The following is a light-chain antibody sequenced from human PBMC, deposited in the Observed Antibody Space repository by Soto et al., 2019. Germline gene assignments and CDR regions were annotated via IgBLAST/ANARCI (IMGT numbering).Light chain of an antibody. V-gene: IGKV3-15*01. CDR1: QSVFSN. CDR2: GAS. J-gene: IGKJ1*01. CDR3: QQYNNWPPWT. Sequence: EIVMTQSPATLSVSPGERATLSCRASQSVFSNLAWYQQKPGQAPRLLIYGASTRATGIPARFSGSGSGTEFTLTIRRLQSEDFAVYYCQQYNNWPPWTFGQGNKVEIK.